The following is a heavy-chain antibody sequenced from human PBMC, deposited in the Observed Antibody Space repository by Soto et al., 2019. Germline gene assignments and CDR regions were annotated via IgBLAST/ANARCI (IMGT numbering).Heavy chain of an antibody. CDR2: ITDNGGST. CDR1: GFTFSRDG. Sequence: LRLSCAASGFTFSRDGMGWVRQAPGKGLEWVSLITDNGGSTHYADSVKGRFTISRDNTKNTLFLQMNSLRVEDTAVYYCAKERATTTAFDYWGQGALVTVSS. J-gene: IGHJ4*02. V-gene: IGHV3-23*01. CDR3: AKERATTTAFDY. D-gene: IGHD4-17*01.